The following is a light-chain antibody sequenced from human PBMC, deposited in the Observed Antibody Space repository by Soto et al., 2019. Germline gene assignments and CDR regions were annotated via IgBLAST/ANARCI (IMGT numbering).Light chain of an antibody. J-gene: IGKJ5*01. CDR3: QQYNDYIT. CDR1: QSISTW. Sequence: DTPMTQSPSTLSSSIGDRVTITCRASQSISTWLAWYQQKPGKAPKLLIYAASTLENGVPTRFSGTGSETEFTLTVSSLKPDDSATYYCQQYNDYITFGQGTRLEIK. CDR2: AAS. V-gene: IGKV1-5*01.